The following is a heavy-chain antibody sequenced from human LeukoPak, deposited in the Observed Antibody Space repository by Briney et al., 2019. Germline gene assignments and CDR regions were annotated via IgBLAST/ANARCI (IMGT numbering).Heavy chain of an antibody. CDR1: GFTFRSYA. J-gene: IGHJ4*02. CDR3: AKVPGGSGSKYYFEY. V-gene: IGHV3-23*01. CDR2: ISGSGGST. D-gene: IGHD3-10*01. Sequence: PGGSLRLSCAASGFTFRSYALSWVRQAPGKGLEWVSAISGSGGSTYYADSVKGRFTISRDNSKNTLYLQMNSLRAEDTAVYYCAKVPGGSGSKYYFEYWGQGTLVTVSS.